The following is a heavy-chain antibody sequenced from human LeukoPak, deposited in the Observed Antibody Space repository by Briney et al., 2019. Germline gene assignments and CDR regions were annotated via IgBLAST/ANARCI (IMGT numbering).Heavy chain of an antibody. V-gene: IGHV4-34*01. D-gene: IGHD3-10*01. Sequence: SETLSLTCAVYGGSFSGYYWSWIRQPPGKGLEWIGEINHSGSTNYNPSLKSRATISVDTSKNQFSLKLSSVTAADTAVYYCARTTYYYGSGSYDPWGQGTLVTVSS. J-gene: IGHJ5*02. CDR3: ARTTYYYGSGSYDP. CDR1: GGSFSGYY. CDR2: INHSGST.